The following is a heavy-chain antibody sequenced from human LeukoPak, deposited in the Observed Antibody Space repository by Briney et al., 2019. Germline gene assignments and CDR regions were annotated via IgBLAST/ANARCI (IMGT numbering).Heavy chain of an antibody. CDR3: ARTSSWYAGAWFDP. D-gene: IGHD6-13*01. J-gene: IGHJ5*02. Sequence: SETLSLTCTVSRGSIRTADYYWAWVRQPPGEGLEWHGSIYFSGTPYFNPSLKSRVAVSIDTSKNQLSLKVTSVNASDTAVYFCARTSSWYAGAWFDPWGQGTLVTVSS. CDR2: IYFSGTP. CDR1: RGSIRTADYY. V-gene: IGHV4-39*01.